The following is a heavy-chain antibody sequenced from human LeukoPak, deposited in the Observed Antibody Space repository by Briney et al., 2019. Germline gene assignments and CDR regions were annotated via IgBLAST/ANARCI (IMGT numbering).Heavy chain of an antibody. CDR2: IWYDGSNR. Sequence: GGSLRLSCAASGFTFSSYGMHWVRQAPGKGLEWVAVIWYDGSNRFYADSVKGRFTISRDNSKNTLYLQMSSLRAEDTAVYYCARVYSGSYGSDYWGQGTLVTVSS. D-gene: IGHD1-26*01. CDR1: GFTFSSYG. V-gene: IGHV3-33*01. J-gene: IGHJ4*02. CDR3: ARVYSGSYGSDY.